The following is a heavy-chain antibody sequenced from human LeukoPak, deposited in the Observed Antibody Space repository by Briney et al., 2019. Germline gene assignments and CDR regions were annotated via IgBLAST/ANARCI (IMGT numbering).Heavy chain of an antibody. Sequence: GASVKVSCKASGYTCTSYCIHWVRQAPGQGPVWMGIINANSGSTSYAQKFQGRVTMTRDTSASTVYIELGSLRSEDTAVYHCARGGATGYSWISFDYWGQGTLVTVSS. CDR3: ARGGATGYSWISFDY. CDR1: GYTCTSYC. V-gene: IGHV1-46*01. J-gene: IGHJ4*02. D-gene: IGHD3-9*01. CDR2: INANSGST.